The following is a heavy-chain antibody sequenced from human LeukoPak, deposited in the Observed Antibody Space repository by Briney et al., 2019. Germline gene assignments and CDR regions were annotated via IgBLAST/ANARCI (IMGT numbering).Heavy chain of an antibody. D-gene: IGHD3-22*01. CDR2: ISNTGTTI. CDR3: AREPYYYDSTPNY. J-gene: IGHJ4*02. CDR1: GFSFSSYQ. Sequence: GGSLRLSCAASGFSFSSYQMNWVRQAPGKGLEWVSFISNTGTTIYYADSAKGRFTVSRDNTKNSLYLQMNSLRAEDTAVYYCAREPYYYDSTPNYWGQGTPVTASS. V-gene: IGHV3-48*03.